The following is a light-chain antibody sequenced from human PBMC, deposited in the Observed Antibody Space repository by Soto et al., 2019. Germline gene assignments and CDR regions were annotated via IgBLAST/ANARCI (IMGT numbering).Light chain of an antibody. Sequence: EIVMTQSPATLSVSPGERATLSCRASQSVSTNLAWYRQKPGQAPRLLIYGTSTRATGIPARFSGSGSGTEFTITISSLQSEDFAVYYCQQYHNWPPWTFGQGTKVEIK. CDR3: QQYHNWPPWT. V-gene: IGKV3-15*01. CDR2: GTS. CDR1: QSVSTN. J-gene: IGKJ1*01.